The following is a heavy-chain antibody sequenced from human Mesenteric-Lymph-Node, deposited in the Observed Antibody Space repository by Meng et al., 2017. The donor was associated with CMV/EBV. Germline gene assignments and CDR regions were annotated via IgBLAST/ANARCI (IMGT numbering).Heavy chain of an antibody. J-gene: IGHJ6*02. D-gene: IGHD4-11*01. CDR2: IHYDGSSI. Sequence: GGSLRLSCAASGFTFSDYGMHWVRQAPGKGLEWVTFIHYDGSSIDYADSVKGRFTISRDNSKNTLYLQMISLRPEDTAVYYCAKDMYDYKKDGYYYYGMDVWGQGTTVTVSS. CDR1: GFTFSDYG. CDR3: AKDMYDYKKDGYYYYGMDV. V-gene: IGHV3-30*02.